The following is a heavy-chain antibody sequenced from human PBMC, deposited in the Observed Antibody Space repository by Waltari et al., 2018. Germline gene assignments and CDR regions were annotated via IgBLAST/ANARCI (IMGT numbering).Heavy chain of an antibody. CDR2: MHTDGGGT. D-gene: IGHD3-9*01. V-gene: IGHV3-74*01. Sequence: EVQLVESGGDLVQPGGSLRLSCAASGFRFSNYWMHWVRQARGKGLVWVSRMHTDGGGTRYADSVEGRFTISRDNTKNTLYLQMNSLRVEDTAVYYCARGGHVDWLPPDYWGQGTLVAVSS. CDR1: GFRFSNYW. CDR3: ARGGHVDWLPPDY. J-gene: IGHJ4*02.